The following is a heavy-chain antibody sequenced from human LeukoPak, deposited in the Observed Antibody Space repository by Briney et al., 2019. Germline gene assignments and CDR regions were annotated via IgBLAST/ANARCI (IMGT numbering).Heavy chain of an antibody. CDR1: GFTFSSYA. D-gene: IGHD4-11*01. Sequence: GGSLRLSCAASGFTFSSYAMSWVRQAPGKGLEWVSAISGSGDSTYYADSVKGRFTISRDNSKNTLYLQMNSLRAEDTAVYYCAKYTTVTTAWFDYWGQGTLVTVSS. J-gene: IGHJ4*02. CDR3: AKYTTVTTAWFDY. V-gene: IGHV3-23*01. CDR2: ISGSGDST.